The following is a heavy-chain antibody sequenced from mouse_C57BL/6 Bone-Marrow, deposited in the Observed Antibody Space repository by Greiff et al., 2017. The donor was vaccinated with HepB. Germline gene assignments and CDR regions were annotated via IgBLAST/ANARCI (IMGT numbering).Heavy chain of an antibody. CDR1: GFTFSDYY. V-gene: IGHV5-16*01. D-gene: IGHD1-1*01. CDR2: INYDGSST. J-gene: IGHJ4*01. Sequence: EVHLVESEGGLVQPGSSMKLSCTASGFTFSDYYMAWVRQVPEKGLEWVANINYDGSSTYYLDSLKSRFIISRDNAKNILYLQMSSLKSEDTATYYCARARSSHYYAMDYWGQGTSVTVSS. CDR3: ARARSSHYYAMDY.